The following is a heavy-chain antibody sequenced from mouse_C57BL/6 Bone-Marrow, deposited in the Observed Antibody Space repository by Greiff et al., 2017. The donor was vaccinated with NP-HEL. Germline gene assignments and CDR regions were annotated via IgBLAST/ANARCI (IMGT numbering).Heavy chain of an antibody. CDR3: AREGRDYPHFDV. D-gene: IGHD2-4*01. V-gene: IGHV1-81*01. J-gene: IGHJ1*03. CDR2: IYPRSGNT. Sequence: QVQLKESGAELARPGASVKLSCKASGYTFTSYGISWVKQRTGQGLEWIGEIYPRSGNTYYNEKFKGKAKLTADKSSSTAYMELRSLTSEDSAVYFCAREGRDYPHFDVWGTGTTVTVSS. CDR1: GYTFTSYG.